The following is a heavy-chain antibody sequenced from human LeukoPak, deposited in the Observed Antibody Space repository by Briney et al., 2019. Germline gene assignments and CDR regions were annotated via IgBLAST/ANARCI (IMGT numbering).Heavy chain of an antibody. Sequence: EGSLRLSCAASGFTVGNNYMAWVRQVPGKGLEWVSFIYSGGSTYYADSVKGRFSISRDSSKNTMYLQMNSLRAEDTAVYYCARGGHYYDSSGYRVRAFDIWGQGTMVTVSS. CDR1: GFTVGNNY. V-gene: IGHV3-66*01. J-gene: IGHJ3*02. CDR2: IYSGGST. D-gene: IGHD3-22*01. CDR3: ARGGHYYDSSGYRVRAFDI.